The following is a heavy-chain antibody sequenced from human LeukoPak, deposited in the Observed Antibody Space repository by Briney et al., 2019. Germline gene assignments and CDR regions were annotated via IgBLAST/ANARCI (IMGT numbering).Heavy chain of an antibody. V-gene: IGHV3-11*04. CDR1: GFTFSDYY. J-gene: IGHJ3*02. CDR3: ARALVGASLDAFDI. D-gene: IGHD1-26*01. CDR2: ISSSGSTI. Sequence: PGGSLRLSCAASGFTFSDYYMSWIRQAPGKGLEWVSYISSSGSTIYYADSVKGRFTISRDNAKNSLYLQMNSLRAEDTAVYYCARALVGASLDAFDIWGQGTMVTVSS.